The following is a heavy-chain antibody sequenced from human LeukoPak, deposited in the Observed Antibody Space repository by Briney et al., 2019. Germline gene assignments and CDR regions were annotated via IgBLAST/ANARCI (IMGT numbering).Heavy chain of an antibody. CDR3: ARIYDFWSGYLLDI. CDR1: GGSISSYY. J-gene: IGHJ3*02. Sequence: PSETLSLTCTVSGGSISSYYWSWIPQPPGKGLEWIGYIYYSGSTNYNPSLKSRVTISVDTSKNQYSLKLSSVTAADTAVYYCARIYDFWSGYLLDIWGQGTMVTVSS. CDR2: IYYSGST. D-gene: IGHD3-3*01. V-gene: IGHV4-59*01.